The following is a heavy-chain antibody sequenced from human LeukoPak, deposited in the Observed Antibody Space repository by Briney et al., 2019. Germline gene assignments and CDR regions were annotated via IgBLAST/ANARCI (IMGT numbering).Heavy chain of an antibody. V-gene: IGHV1-69*04. Sequence: SVKVSCKASGGTFSSYAISWVRQAPGQGLEWMGRIIPILGIANYAQKFQGRVTITADKSTSTAYMELSSLRSEDTAVYYCARAPLADDYYYGMDVWGQGTTVTVSS. CDR3: ARAPLADDYYYGMDV. J-gene: IGHJ6*02. CDR2: IIPILGIA. CDR1: GGTFSSYA.